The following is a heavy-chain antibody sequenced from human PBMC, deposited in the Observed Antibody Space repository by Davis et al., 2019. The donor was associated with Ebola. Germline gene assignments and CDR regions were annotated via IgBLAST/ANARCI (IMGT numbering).Heavy chain of an antibody. Sequence: SVKVSCKAPGGTFSSYSIIWVRQAPGQGLEWMGGFIPVFGAANYAQKFQGRVTITADESTSTAYMELSGLRSENTAVYYCARVRGYCSSTSCPAYGMDVWGQGTTVTVSS. J-gene: IGHJ6*02. CDR1: GGTFSSYS. CDR2: FIPVFGAA. V-gene: IGHV1-69*13. D-gene: IGHD2-2*01. CDR3: ARVRGYCSSTSCPAYGMDV.